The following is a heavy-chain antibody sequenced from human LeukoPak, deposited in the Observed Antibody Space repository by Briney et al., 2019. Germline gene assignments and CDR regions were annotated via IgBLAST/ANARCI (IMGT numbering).Heavy chain of an antibody. CDR3: AHSGYDYVWGSYHSMDTFDY. CDR1: GFSLSTSGVG. CDR2: IYWDDDK. D-gene: IGHD3-16*02. J-gene: IGHJ4*02. Sequence: SGPTLVNPTQTLTLTCTFSGFSLSTSGVGVGWIRQPPGKALEWLALIYWDDDKRYSPSLKSRLTITKDTSKNQVVLTMTNMDPVDTATYYCAHSGYDYVWGSYHSMDTFDYWGQGTLVTVS. V-gene: IGHV2-5*02.